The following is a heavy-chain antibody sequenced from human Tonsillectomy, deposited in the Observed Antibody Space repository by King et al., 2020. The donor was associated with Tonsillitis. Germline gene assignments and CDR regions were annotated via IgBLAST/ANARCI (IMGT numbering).Heavy chain of an antibody. D-gene: IGHD4-17*01. CDR3: TRYAAAEYGYYGVY. CDR2: LGSKANWYAT. Sequence: VQLAESGGGLVQPGGSLKLSCAASGFTFRGSAMHWVRQASGKGLEWVGRLGSKANWYATAYAASVKGRFTISRDDSKNMAYLRMSSVTTEDTAVYYFTRYAAAEYGYYGVYWGQGTVVTVSS. CDR1: GFTFRGSA. J-gene: IGHJ4*02. V-gene: IGHV3-73*02.